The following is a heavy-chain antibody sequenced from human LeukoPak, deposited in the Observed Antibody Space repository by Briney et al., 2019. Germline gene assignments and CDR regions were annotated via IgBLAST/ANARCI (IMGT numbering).Heavy chain of an antibody. CDR3: AREGSGYSSEFDS. CDR2: IYPSGTT. V-gene: IGHV4-4*02. CDR1: GGSINTRNW. D-gene: IGHD3-3*01. J-gene: IGHJ4*02. Sequence: SETLSLTCAVSGGSINTRNWWSWIRQPPGKGLEGIGEIYPSGTTNYNPSLKSRVSISIDKSNNQFSLNLRSVTAADTALYYCAREGSGYSSEFDSWGQGTLVTVSS.